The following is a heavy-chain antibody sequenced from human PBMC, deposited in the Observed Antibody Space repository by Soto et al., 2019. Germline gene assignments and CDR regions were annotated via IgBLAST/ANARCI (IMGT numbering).Heavy chain of an antibody. CDR2: ISSSSSYI. V-gene: IGHV3-21*01. CDR3: ARDGGYCSGGSCYSGYDY. D-gene: IGHD2-15*01. CDR1: GFTFSSYS. Sequence: EVQLVESGGGLVKPGGSLRLSCAASGFTFSSYSMNWVRQAPGKGLEWVSSISSSSSYIYYADSVKGRFTISRDNAKNSLYLPMNSLRAEDTAVYYCARDGGYCSGGSCYSGYDYWGQGTLVTVSS. J-gene: IGHJ4*02.